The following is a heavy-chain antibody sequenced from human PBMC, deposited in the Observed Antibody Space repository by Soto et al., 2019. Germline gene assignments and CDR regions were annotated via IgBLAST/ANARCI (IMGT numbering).Heavy chain of an antibody. J-gene: IGHJ4*02. CDR2: MNPNSGNT. D-gene: IGHD1-26*01. CDR3: ARDPSGSFSFDY. V-gene: IGHV1-8*01. CDR1: GYTFTSYD. Sequence: ASVKVSCKASGYTFTSYDINWVRQATGQGLEWMGWMNPNSGNTGYAQKFQGRVTMTRNTSISTAYMELSSLRSEDMAVYYCARDPSGSFSFDYWGQGTLVTVSS.